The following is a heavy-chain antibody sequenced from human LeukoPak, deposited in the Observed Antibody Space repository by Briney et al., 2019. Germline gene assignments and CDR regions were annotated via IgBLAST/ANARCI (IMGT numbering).Heavy chain of an antibody. D-gene: IGHD6-13*01. CDR2: INHSGST. CDR3: ARVYYSSSYGYWYFDL. J-gene: IGHJ2*01. Sequence: SSETLSLTCAVYGGSFSGYYWSWIRQPPGKGLEWIGEINHSGSTNYNPSLKSRVTISVDTSKNQFSLKLSSVTAADTAVYYCARVYYSSSYGYWYFDLWGRGTLVTVSS. CDR1: GGSFSGYY. V-gene: IGHV4-34*01.